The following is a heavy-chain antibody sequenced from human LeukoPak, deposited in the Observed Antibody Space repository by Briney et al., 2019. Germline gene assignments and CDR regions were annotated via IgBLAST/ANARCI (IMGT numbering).Heavy chain of an antibody. V-gene: IGHV5-51*01. D-gene: IGHD3-22*01. CDR2: IYPGDSDT. CDR3: ARAQQDDGYENWFDP. CDR1: GYSFTSYW. J-gene: IGHJ5*02. Sequence: GESLKISCKGSGYSFTSYWIGWVRQMPGKGLEWMGIIYPGDSDTRYSPSFQGQVTISADKSISTAYLQWSSLKASDTAMYYCARAQQDDGYENWFDPWGQGTLVTVSS.